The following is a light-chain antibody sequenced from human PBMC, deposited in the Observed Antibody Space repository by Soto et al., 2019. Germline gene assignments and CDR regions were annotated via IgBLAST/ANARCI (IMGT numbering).Light chain of an antibody. CDR1: NSNVGSNT. CDR3: AAWDDTLKGGV. Sequence: QSVLTQPSSTSGTPGQRVTISCSGGNSNVGSNTVNWYQLLPGTTPKLLIYSNNRRPSGVPDRFSGSKSGTSASLAISGLQSEDEADYYCAAWDDTLKGGVFGGGTKLTVL. V-gene: IGLV1-44*01. CDR2: SNN. J-gene: IGLJ2*01.